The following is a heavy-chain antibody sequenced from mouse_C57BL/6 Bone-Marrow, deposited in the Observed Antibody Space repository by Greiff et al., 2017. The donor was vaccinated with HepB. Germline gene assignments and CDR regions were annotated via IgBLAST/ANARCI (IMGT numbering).Heavy chain of an antibody. Sequence: QVQLQQSGAELARPGASVKMSCKASGYTFPSYTMHWVKQRPGQGLEWIGYINPSSGYTKYNQKFKDKATLTADKSSSQAYMQLSSLTSEDSAVYYGARGIYYGSSEGVDVWGTGTTVTVSS. J-gene: IGHJ1*03. CDR2: INPSSGYT. CDR1: GYTFPSYT. D-gene: IGHD1-1*01. CDR3: ARGIYYGSSEGVDV. V-gene: IGHV1-4*01.